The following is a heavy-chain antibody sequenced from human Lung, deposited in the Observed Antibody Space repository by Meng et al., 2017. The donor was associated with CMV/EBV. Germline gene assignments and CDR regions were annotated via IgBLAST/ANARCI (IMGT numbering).Heavy chain of an antibody. CDR1: GYTFTSYG. CDR2: ISAYDGDT. J-gene: IGHJ4*02. V-gene: IGHV1-18*01. Sequence: QVQPVESGAEVKKPGASVKVSCKASGYTFTSYGISWVRQAPGQGLEWMGWISAYDGDTKYAQNLQGRLTMTTDTSTSTAYMELRSLRSDDTAVYYCARVEVGITSGDYWGQGTLVTVSS. D-gene: IGHD1-26*01. CDR3: ARVEVGITSGDY.